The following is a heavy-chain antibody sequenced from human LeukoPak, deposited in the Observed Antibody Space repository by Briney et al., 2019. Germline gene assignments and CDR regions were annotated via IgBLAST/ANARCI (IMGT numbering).Heavy chain of an antibody. CDR3: ARSGAEITRLYDY. D-gene: IGHD3-16*01. CDR2: INPNSGGT. V-gene: IGHV1-2*02. J-gene: IGHJ4*02. CDR1: GYTFTVYY. Sequence: ASVKVSCKASGYTFTVYYIHWVRQAPGQGLEWMGWINPNSGGTNYAQKLQGRVTMTTDTSTSTAYMELRSLKSDDTAVYYCARSGAEITRLYDYWGKGTLVTVPS.